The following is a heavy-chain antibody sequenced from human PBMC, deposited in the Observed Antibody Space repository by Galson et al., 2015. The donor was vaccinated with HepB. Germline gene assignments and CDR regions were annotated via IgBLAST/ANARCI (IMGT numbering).Heavy chain of an antibody. CDR2: ISGSGAGT. CDR1: GFTFSSYA. D-gene: IGHD3-16*01. J-gene: IGHJ4*02. CDR3: VKDVTSLGPRFDY. V-gene: IGHV3-23*01. Sequence: SLRLSCAVSGFTFSSYAMSWVRQAPGKGLEWVSGISGSGAGTLYTDSVKGRFTISRDNSKNTLYLQMNSLRAEDTAVYSCVKDVTSLGPRFDYWGQGTQVTVSS.